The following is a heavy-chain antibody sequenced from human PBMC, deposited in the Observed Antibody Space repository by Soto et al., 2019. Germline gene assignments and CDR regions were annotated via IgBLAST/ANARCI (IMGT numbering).Heavy chain of an antibody. Sequence: QVQLQESGPGLVKPSETLSLTCTVSGGSISSYYWSWIRQPPGKGLEWIGYIYYSGRTNYNPSLKSRVTISVDTSKNQFSLKLSSVTAADTAVYYCARDGLEPYYFDYWGQGTLVTVSS. CDR1: GGSISSYY. V-gene: IGHV4-59*01. CDR2: IYYSGRT. D-gene: IGHD1-1*01. J-gene: IGHJ4*02. CDR3: ARDGLEPYYFDY.